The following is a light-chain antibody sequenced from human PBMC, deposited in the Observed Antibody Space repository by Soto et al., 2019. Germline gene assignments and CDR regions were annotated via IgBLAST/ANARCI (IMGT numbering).Light chain of an antibody. V-gene: IGKV3-15*01. CDR1: QSISSN. Sequence: EIVMTQSPATLSVSPGESATLSCRASQSISSNLAWYQQKPGQAPRLLIDGASTRVTGIPARFSGSGSGTEFTLTISSLQSEDFAVYHCQQYNNWPWTFGQGTQVEVK. J-gene: IGKJ1*01. CDR2: GAS. CDR3: QQYNNWPWT.